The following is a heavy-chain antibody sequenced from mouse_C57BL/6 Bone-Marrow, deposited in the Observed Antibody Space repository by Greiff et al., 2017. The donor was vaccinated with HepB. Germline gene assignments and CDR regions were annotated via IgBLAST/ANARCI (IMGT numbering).Heavy chain of an antibody. CDR3: NLITTVVGY. CDR1: GYTFTSYW. Sequence: EVQLQQSGAELVRPGTSVKMSCKTSGYTFTSYWMHWVKQRPGQGLEWIGAIYPGNSDTSYNQKFKGKAKLTAVTSASTAYMELSSLTNEDSAVYYCNLITTVVGYWGQGTTLTVSS. V-gene: IGHV1-5*01. J-gene: IGHJ2*01. D-gene: IGHD1-1*01. CDR2: IYPGNSDT.